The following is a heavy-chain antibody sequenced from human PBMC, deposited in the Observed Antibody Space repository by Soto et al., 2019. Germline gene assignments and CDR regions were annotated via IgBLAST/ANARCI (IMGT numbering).Heavy chain of an antibody. J-gene: IGHJ4*02. CDR3: ARLKLAGYYDTLTGYHTITARFVDY. CDR2: IYYSGST. V-gene: IGHV4-39*01. Sequence: SETLSLTCTVSGGSISSSSYYWGWIRQPPGKGLEWIGSIYYSGSTYYIPSLKSRVTISVDTSKNQFSLKLSSVTAADTAVYYCARLKLAGYYDTLTGYHTITARFVDYWGQGTLVTVPS. D-gene: IGHD3-9*01. CDR1: GGSISSSSYY.